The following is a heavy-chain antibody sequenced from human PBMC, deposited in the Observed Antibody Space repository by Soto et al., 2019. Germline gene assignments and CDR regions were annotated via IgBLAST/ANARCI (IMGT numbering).Heavy chain of an antibody. V-gene: IGHV3-30*18. CDR3: AKANPQTFSGSDAAYYFDY. Sequence: QVQLVESGGGVVQPGRSLRLSCAASGFTFSSYGMHWVRQAPGKGLEWVAVISYDGSNKYYADSVKGRFTISRDNYKNTLYLQMNSLRAEDTAVYYCAKANPQTFSGSDAAYYFDYWGQGTLVTVSS. CDR1: GFTFSSYG. CDR2: ISYDGSNK. J-gene: IGHJ4*02. D-gene: IGHD2-15*01.